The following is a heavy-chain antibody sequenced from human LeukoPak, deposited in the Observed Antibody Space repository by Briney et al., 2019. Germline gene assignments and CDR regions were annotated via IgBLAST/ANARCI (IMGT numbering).Heavy chain of an antibody. CDR3: AASTAPLDY. Sequence: PPETLSLTCAVYGGSFSGYYWSWIRQPPGKGLEWIGEINHSGSTNYNPSLKSRVTISVDTSKNQFSLKLSSVTAADTAVYYCAASTAPLDYWGQGTLVTVSS. CDR2: INHSGST. J-gene: IGHJ4*02. D-gene: IGHD6-6*01. CDR1: GGSFSGYY. V-gene: IGHV4-34*01.